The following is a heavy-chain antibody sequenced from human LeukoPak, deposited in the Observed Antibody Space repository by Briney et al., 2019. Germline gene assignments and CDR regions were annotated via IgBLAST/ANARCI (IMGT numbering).Heavy chain of an antibody. D-gene: IGHD6-13*01. Sequence: GGSLRPSCAASGFTFSSYAMSWVRQAPGKGLEWVSAISGSGGSTYYADSVKGRFTISRDNSKNTLYLQMNSLRAEDTAVYYCAKGQGYSSSWYDFAEYFQHWGQGTLVTVSS. CDR2: ISGSGGST. CDR3: AKGQGYSSSWYDFAEYFQH. J-gene: IGHJ1*01. V-gene: IGHV3-23*01. CDR1: GFTFSSYA.